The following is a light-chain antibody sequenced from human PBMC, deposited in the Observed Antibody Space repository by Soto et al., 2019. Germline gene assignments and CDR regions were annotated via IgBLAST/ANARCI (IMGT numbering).Light chain of an antibody. CDR3: SSYAGSNNWGV. CDR1: SSDVGGYNY. Sequence: QSFLTQHPSASGSPGQSVTISCTGTSSDVGGYNYVSWYQQHPGKAPKLMIYEVSKRPPGVPDRFSGSKSGNTASLTVSGLQAEDEADYYCSSYAGSNNWGVFGGGTKVTVL. CDR2: EVS. V-gene: IGLV2-8*01. J-gene: IGLJ2*01.